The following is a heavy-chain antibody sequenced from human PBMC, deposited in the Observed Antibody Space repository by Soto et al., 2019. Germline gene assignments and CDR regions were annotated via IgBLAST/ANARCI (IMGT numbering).Heavy chain of an antibody. Sequence: HPGGSLRLSCTGSGFTFSAYAMSWVRQAPGKGLEWVSTITDSGERVYYADSVKGRFTFSRDNSKNMLSLQMNSVRAEDTALYYCVKERTSRVTVDYYGVDVWGHGTTVTVSS. CDR1: GFTFSAYA. D-gene: IGHD2-21*02. J-gene: IGHJ6*02. V-gene: IGHV3-23*01. CDR3: VKERTSRVTVDYYGVDV. CDR2: ITDSGERV.